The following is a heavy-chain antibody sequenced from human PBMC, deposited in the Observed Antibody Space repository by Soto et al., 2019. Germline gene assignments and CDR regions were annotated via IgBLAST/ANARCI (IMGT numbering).Heavy chain of an antibody. Sequence: SETLSLTCTVSGGSISSSSYYWGWIRQPPGKGLEWIGSIYYSGSTYYNPSLKSRVTISVDTSKNQFSLKLSSVTAADTAVYYCAREKLRFLEWDYYYYGMDVWGQGTTVTVSS. J-gene: IGHJ6*02. CDR2: IYYSGST. D-gene: IGHD3-3*01. CDR3: AREKLRFLEWDYYYYGMDV. CDR1: GGSISSSSYY. V-gene: IGHV4-39*01.